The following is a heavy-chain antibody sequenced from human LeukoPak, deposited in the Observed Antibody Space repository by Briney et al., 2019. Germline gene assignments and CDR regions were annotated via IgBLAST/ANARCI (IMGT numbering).Heavy chain of an antibody. J-gene: IGHJ3*02. CDR1: GFTFSDYY. V-gene: IGHV3-11*06. D-gene: IGHD1-1*01. Sequence: PGGSLRLSCAVSGFTFSDYYMSWIRQAPGKGLEWVSYISSSSSYTNYADSVKGRFTISRDNAKNSLYLQMNSLRAEDTAVYYCARETSAFDIWGQGTMVTVSS. CDR3: ARETSAFDI. CDR2: ISSSSSYT.